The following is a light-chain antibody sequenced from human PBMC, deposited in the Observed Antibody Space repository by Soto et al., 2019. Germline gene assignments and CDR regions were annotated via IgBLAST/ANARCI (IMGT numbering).Light chain of an antibody. CDR1: QSVSNNY. Sequence: EIVLTQSPGTLSPSPGERATLSCLASQSVSNNYLAWYQQKPGQAPRLLIYGASSRATGIPDRFSGSGSRTDFTLTISSLQPDDFATYYCQQYNSYWTFGQGTKVDI. V-gene: IGKV3-20*01. J-gene: IGKJ1*01. CDR2: GAS. CDR3: QQYNSYWT.